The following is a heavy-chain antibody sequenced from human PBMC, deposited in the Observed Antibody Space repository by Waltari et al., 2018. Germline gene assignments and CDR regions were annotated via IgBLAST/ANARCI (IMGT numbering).Heavy chain of an antibody. V-gene: IGHV3-7*03. CDR3: ARDADGYDL. J-gene: IGHJ1*01. D-gene: IGHD5-12*01. Sequence: LVESGGGLVQQGGSLRLSCAASGFTFRTRWMSWLRQAPGKGLEWVANIKEDGTDKYYVDSVKGRFTISKDNAKNSLYLQVNSLRAEDTAVYYCARDADGYDLWGQGTLVIVSS. CDR2: IKEDGTDK. CDR1: GFTFRTRW.